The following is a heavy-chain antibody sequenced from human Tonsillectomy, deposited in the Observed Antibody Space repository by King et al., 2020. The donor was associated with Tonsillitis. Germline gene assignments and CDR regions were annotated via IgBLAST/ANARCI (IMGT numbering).Heavy chain of an antibody. CDR1: GFTFRDYY. V-gene: IGHV3-11*04. Sequence: VQLVESGGGLVKPGGSLRLSCEASGFTFRDYYMSWIRQAPGKGLEWVSVIAGRGDDTDYADSVKGRFTISRDNARKSLYLHMNNLRADDTAVYYCAVAHDSGGNSGGPNWFARWGLGTLVTVSS. CDR3: AVAHDSGGNSGGPNWFAR. J-gene: IGHJ5*02. CDR2: IAGRGDDT. D-gene: IGHD4-23*01.